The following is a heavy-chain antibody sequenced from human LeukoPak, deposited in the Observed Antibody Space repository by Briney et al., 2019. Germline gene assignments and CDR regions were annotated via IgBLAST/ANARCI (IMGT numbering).Heavy chain of an antibody. V-gene: IGHV4-61*01. J-gene: IGHJ4*02. CDR2: IYYSGST. Sequence: PSETLSLTCTVSGGSVSSGSYYWSWIRQPPGKGLEWIGYIYYSGSTNYSPSLKSRVTISVDTSKNQFSLKLSSVTAADTAVYYCARDRGTWGTFDYWGQGTLVTVSS. D-gene: IGHD1/OR15-1a*01. CDR3: ARDRGTWGTFDY. CDR1: GGSVSSGSYY.